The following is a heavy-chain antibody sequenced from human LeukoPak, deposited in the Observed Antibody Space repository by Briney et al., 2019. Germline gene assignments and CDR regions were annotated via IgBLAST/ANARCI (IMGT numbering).Heavy chain of an antibody. V-gene: IGHV3-48*03. J-gene: IGHJ4*02. CDR2: ISSSGSST. CDR3: AREDGSQLDY. Sequence: GGSLRLSCATSGFTFSNYEMSWVRQTPGKGLEWVSYISSSGSSTYYADSVKGRFTISRDNAKSSLCLQMDSLRAGDTAVYYCAREDGSQLDYWGRGTLVTASS. D-gene: IGHD1-26*01. CDR1: GFTFSNYE.